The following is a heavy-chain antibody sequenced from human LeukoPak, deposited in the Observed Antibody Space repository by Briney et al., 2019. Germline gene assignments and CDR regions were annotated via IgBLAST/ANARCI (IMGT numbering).Heavy chain of an antibody. V-gene: IGHV4-34*01. D-gene: IGHD3-10*01. CDR3: ARVRRPSITMVRGVIDY. CDR1: GGSFSGYY. Sequence: SETLSLTCAVYGGSFSGYYWSWIRQPPGKGLEWIGEINHSGSTNYNPSLKNRVTISVDTSKNQFSLKLSSVTAADTAVYYCARVRRPSITMVRGVIDYWGQGTLVTVSS. CDR2: INHSGST. J-gene: IGHJ4*02.